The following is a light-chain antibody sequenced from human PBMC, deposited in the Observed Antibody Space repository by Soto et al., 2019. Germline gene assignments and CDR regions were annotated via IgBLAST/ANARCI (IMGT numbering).Light chain of an antibody. CDR3: QTWDTGIVV. V-gene: IGLV4-69*01. Sequence: QPVLTQSPSASASLGASVELTCTLSSGHSSYAIAWLQQQPEKGPRYLIRLNSDGSHSKGDGIPDRFSGSSSGAERYLTISSLQSEDEADYYCQTWDTGIVVFGGGTKLTVL. CDR1: SGHSSYA. J-gene: IGLJ2*01. CDR2: LNSDGSH.